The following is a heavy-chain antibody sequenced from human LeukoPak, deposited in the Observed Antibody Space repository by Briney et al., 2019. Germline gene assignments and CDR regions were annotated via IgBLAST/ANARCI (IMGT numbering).Heavy chain of an antibody. J-gene: IGHJ4*02. CDR2: IPYSGST. Sequence: SETLSLTCTVSGGSISSYYWSWIRQPPGKGLEWIGYIPYSGSTNYNPSLKSRVTISVDTSKNQFSLKLSSATAADTAVYYCAKYVWGSYPTFEDYWGQGTLVTVSS. D-gene: IGHD3-16*02. V-gene: IGHV4-59*01. CDR1: GGSISSYY. CDR3: AKYVWGSYPTFEDY.